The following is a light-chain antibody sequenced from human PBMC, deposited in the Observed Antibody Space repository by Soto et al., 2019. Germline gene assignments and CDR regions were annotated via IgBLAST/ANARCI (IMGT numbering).Light chain of an antibody. V-gene: IGKV1-39*01. CDR1: QSITNY. J-gene: IGKJ2*01. Sequence: DIQITQSPSSLSSSVGDRVTITCLPSQSITNYLNWYQQKPGKAPKLLIYAASTLQSGVPSRFSGSASGTDFTLTISSLQPDDFATYYCQQSYSTPYTFGQGTKVDIK. CDR2: AAS. CDR3: QQSYSTPYT.